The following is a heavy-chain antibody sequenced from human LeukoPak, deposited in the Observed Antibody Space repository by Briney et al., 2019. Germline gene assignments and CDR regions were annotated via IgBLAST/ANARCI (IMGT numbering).Heavy chain of an antibody. V-gene: IGHV4-4*09. J-gene: IGHJ4*02. CDR2: IYNSGST. D-gene: IGHD4-23*01. CDR1: GGSISSYY. CDR3: ARLGYGGNSGGFDY. Sequence: SETLSLTCTVSGGSISSYYWSWIRQPPGKGLEWIGYIYNSGSTNYNPSLKSRVTISVDTSKNQFSLKLSSVTAADTAVYYCARLGYGGNSGGFDYWGQGTLVTVSS.